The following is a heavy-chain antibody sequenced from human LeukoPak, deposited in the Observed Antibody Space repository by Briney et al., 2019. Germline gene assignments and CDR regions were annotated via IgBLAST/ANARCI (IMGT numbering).Heavy chain of an antibody. Sequence: GGSLRLSCSASGFTFNNFAMGWVRQAPGKGLEWVATIGGAGTTTFYADSVKGRFTISRDNYKTTLYLQMNSLRAEDTAVYYCGKGINYYDNSGYFKHWGQGTLVTVSS. J-gene: IGHJ4*02. V-gene: IGHV3-23*01. CDR3: GKGINYYDNSGYFKH. D-gene: IGHD3-22*01. CDR1: GFTFNNFA. CDR2: IGGAGTTT.